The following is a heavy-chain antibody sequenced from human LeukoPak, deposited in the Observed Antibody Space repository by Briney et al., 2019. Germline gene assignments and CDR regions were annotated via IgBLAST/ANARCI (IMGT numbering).Heavy chain of an antibody. V-gene: IGHV3-7*05. Sequence: PGGSLRLSCAASGFTFSTYWMSWVRQAPGKGLEWVANIKQDGSEKYYVDSVKGRFTISRDNAKNSQYLQMSSLRAEDTAVYYCARGTLEHCSGASCYPLDSWGQGTLVTVSS. CDR1: GFTFSTYW. CDR2: IKQDGSEK. D-gene: IGHD2-15*01. CDR3: ARGTLEHCSGASCYPLDS. J-gene: IGHJ5*01.